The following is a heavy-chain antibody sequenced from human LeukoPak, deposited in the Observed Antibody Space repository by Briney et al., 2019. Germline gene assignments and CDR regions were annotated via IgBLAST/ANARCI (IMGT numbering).Heavy chain of an antibody. J-gene: IGHJ5*02. CDR2: VYTSGNT. CDR1: GGSISGYS. CDR3: ARDNPAGP. Sequence: PSETLSLTCSVFGGSISGYSWSWIRQSAAKGLEWIGRVYTSGNTNYNPSFKSRVTMSIDTSKKQFSLKLYTVTAADTAVYYCARDNPAGPWGQGTLVTVSS. D-gene: IGHD1-14*01. V-gene: IGHV4-4*07.